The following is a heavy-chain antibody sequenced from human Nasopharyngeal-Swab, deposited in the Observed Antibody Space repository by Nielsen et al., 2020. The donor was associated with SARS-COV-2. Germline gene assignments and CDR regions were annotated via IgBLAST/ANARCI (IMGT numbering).Heavy chain of an antibody. CDR2: IWYDGSNK. CDR1: GFTFSSYG. V-gene: IGHV3-33*01. D-gene: IGHD3-16*01. J-gene: IGHJ4*02. CDR3: ARDAGGSGGGY. Sequence: GESLQISCAASGFTFSSYGMHWVRQAPGKGLEWVAVIWYDGSNKYYADSVKGRFTISRDNSKNTLYLQMNSLRAEDTAVYYCARDAGGSGGGYWGQGTLVTVSS.